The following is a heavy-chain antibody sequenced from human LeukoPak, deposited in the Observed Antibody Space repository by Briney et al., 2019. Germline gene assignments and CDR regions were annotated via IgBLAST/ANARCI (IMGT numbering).Heavy chain of an antibody. CDR3: ARYYDSSGSYFDY. D-gene: IGHD3-22*01. J-gene: IGHJ4*02. CDR2: IIPILGIA. CDR1: GGTFSSYA. V-gene: IGHV1-69*04. Sequence: SSVKVSCKASGGTFSSYAISWVRQAPGQGLEWMGRIIPILGIANYAQKFQGRVTITADKSTSTAYMELSSLRSEDTAVYYCARYYDSSGSYFDYWGQGTLVTVSS.